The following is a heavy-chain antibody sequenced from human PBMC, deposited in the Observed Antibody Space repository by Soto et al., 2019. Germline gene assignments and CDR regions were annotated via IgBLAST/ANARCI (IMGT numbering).Heavy chain of an antibody. Sequence: PSETLSLTCTVSGGSISSSSYYWGWFRQPPGKGLEWIGSIYYSGSTYYNPSLKSRVTISVDTSKNQFSLKLSSVTAADTAVYYCATTTLTTKYWYFDLWGRGTLVTVSS. D-gene: IGHD4-17*01. CDR3: ATTTLTTKYWYFDL. V-gene: IGHV4-39*01. J-gene: IGHJ2*01. CDR2: IYYSGST. CDR1: GGSISSSSYY.